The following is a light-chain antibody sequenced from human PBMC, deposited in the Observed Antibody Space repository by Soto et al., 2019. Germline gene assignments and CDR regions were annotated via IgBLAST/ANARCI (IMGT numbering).Light chain of an antibody. V-gene: IGLV1-44*01. CDR1: SSNIGSNT. CDR3: AAWDDSLNGPYVV. CDR2: SNN. Sequence: QSVLTQPPSASGTPGQRVTISCSGSSSNIGSNTVNWYQQLPGTAPKLLIYSNNQRPSGVPDRLSGSKSGTSASLAISGLQAADEADYYCAAWDDSLNGPYVVVGGGTKLTVL. J-gene: IGLJ2*01.